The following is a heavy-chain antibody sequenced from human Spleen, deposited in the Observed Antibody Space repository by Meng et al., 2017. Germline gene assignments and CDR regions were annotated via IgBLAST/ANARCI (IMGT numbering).Heavy chain of an antibody. V-gene: IGHV4-34*01. Sequence: QVQLQQWGAGLLKPSETLSLTCAVYGGSFSGYYWSWIRQPPGKGLEWIGEINHSGSTNYNPSLKSRVTISVDTSKNQFSLQLTSVTAADTAMYYCTRAPLPAGRGLKNWFEPWGQGTLVTVSS. CDR1: GGSFSGYY. J-gene: IGHJ5*02. CDR3: TRAPLPAGRGLKNWFEP. D-gene: IGHD2-2*01. CDR2: INHSGST.